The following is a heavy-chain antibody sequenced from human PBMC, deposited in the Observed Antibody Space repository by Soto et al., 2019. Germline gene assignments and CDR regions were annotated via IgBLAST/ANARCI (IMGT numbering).Heavy chain of an antibody. CDR3: ARERIPITIFGVVTPPGGYYGMDV. J-gene: IGHJ6*02. D-gene: IGHD3-3*01. CDR1: GYTFTGYY. Sequence: ASVKVSCKASGYTFTGYYMHWVRQAPGQGLEWMGWINPNSGGTNYAQKFQGWVTMTRGTSISTAYMELSRLRSDATAVYYCARERIPITIFGVVTPPGGYYGMDVWGQGTTVTVSS. V-gene: IGHV1-2*04. CDR2: INPNSGGT.